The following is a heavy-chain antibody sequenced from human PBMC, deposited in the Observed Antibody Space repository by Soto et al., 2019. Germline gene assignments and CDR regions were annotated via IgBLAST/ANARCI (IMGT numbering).Heavy chain of an antibody. Sequence: SGTLSLTCTVSGGFISSYYWSWIRQSPGKGLELIGYIHHTGSTNYNPSLKSRVTMSLDTSRNQFSLKLYSVTAADTAVYYCARSIDSSGFYFSNCWGQGTLVTVSS. D-gene: IGHD3-22*01. J-gene: IGHJ4*02. V-gene: IGHV4-59*01. CDR1: GGFISSYY. CDR3: ARSIDSSGFYFSNC. CDR2: IHHTGST.